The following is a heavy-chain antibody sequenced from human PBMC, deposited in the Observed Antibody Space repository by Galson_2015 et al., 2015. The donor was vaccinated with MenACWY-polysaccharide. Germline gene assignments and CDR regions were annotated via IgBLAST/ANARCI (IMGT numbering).Heavy chain of an antibody. D-gene: IGHD1-26*01. J-gene: IGHJ3*02. CDR2: IKQDGSEK. CDR3: AREWWELRGTDAFDI. CDR1: GFTFSSYW. V-gene: IGHV3-7*01. Sequence: SLRLSCAASGFTFSSYWMSWVRQAPGKGLEWVANIKQDGSEKYYVDSVKGRFTISRDNAKNSLYLQMNSLRAEDTAVYYCAREWWELRGTDAFDIWGQGTMVTVSS.